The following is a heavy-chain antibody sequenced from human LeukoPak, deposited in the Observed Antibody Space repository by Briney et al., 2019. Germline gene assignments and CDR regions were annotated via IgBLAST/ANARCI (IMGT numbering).Heavy chain of an antibody. CDR1: GFTVSSNS. Sequence: PGGSLRLSCTVSGFTVSSNSMSWVRQAPGKGLEWVSFIYSDNTHYSDSVKGRFTISRDNSKNTLYLQMNSLRAEDTAVYYCARDLYYYGSGSYFIASYYMDVWGKGTTVTISS. CDR2: IYSDNT. D-gene: IGHD3-10*01. V-gene: IGHV3-53*01. CDR3: ARDLYYYGSGSYFIASYYMDV. J-gene: IGHJ6*03.